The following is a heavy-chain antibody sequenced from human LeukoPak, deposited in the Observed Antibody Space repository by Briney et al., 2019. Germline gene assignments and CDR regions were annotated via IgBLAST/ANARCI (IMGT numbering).Heavy chain of an antibody. J-gene: IGHJ4*02. Sequence: GGSLRLSCAASGFTFSSYSMNWVRQAPGKGLEWVSSISSSSSYIYYADSVKGRFTISRDNAKNSLYLQMNSLRAGDTAVYYCARSPSAAGYYFDYWGQGTLVTVSS. CDR1: GFTFSSYS. V-gene: IGHV3-21*01. CDR3: ARSPSAAGYYFDY. D-gene: IGHD6-13*01. CDR2: ISSSSSYI.